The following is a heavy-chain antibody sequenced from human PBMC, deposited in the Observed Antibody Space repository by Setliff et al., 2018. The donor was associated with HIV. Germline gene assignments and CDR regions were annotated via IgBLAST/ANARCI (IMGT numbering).Heavy chain of an antibody. CDR2: IYYSGST. CDR3: VKHVDSDFSDDPDWFDP. Sequence: SETLSLTCTVSGGSISSSSYYWGWIRQPPGKGLEWIGSIYYSGSTYYNPSLKSRVTISVDTSKNQFSLNLNSVTAADTAVYYCVKHVDSDFSDDPDWFDPWGQGIPVTV. V-gene: IGHV4-39*01. J-gene: IGHJ5*02. CDR1: GGSISSSSYY. D-gene: IGHD3-22*01.